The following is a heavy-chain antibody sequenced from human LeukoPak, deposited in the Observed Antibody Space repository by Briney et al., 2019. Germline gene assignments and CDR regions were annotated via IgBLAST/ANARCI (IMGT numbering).Heavy chain of an antibody. CDR2: ISYDGDKQ. CDR1: GFRFSDYG. V-gene: IGHV3-30*03. CDR3: SAGYYSHNYYGMDV. Sequence: PGGSLRLSCAAAGFRFSDYGMHWVRQAPGKGPEWLAVISYDGDKQYYAESVKGRFTISRDKSKNTLYLQMNNLSAEDTAVYYCSAGYYSHNYYGMDVWGQGTTVTVSS. D-gene: IGHD3-9*01. J-gene: IGHJ6*02.